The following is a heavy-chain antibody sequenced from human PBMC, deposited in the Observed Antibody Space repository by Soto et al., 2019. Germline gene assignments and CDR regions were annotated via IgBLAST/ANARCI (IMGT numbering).Heavy chain of an antibody. CDR2: IRSKAYGGTT. Sequence: HPGGSLRLSCTASGFTFGDYAMSWFRQAPGKGLEWVGFIRSKAYGGTTEYAASVKGRFTISRDDSKSIAYLQMNSLKTEDTAVYYCTRAYYYDSSGYVDGDYWGQGTLVTVSS. J-gene: IGHJ4*02. CDR3: TRAYYYDSSGYVDGDY. D-gene: IGHD3-22*01. CDR1: GFTFGDYA. V-gene: IGHV3-49*03.